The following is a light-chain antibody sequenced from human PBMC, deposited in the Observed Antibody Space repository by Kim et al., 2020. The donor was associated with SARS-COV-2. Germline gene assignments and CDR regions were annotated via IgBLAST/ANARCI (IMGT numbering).Light chain of an antibody. CDR2: GRN. CDR1: SLRSYY. V-gene: IGLV3-19*01. J-gene: IGLJ2*01. CDR3: QSRGSRGNVV. Sequence: SSELTQDPAVSMALGQTVRITCQGDSLRSYYATWYQQKPRQAPVLVIYGRNNRPSGIPDRFSGSASGNTASLTISGAQAEDEADFYCQSRGSRGNVVFGGGTKLTVL.